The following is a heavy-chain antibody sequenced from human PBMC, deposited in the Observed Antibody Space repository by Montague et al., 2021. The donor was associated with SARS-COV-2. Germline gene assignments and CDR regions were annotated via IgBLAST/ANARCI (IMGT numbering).Heavy chain of an antibody. D-gene: IGHD3-3*01. CDR2: ISHSGIT. J-gene: IGHJ5*01. Sequence: SETLSLTCTVSGYSVTSSYWSWIRQPPGKGLQWIGFISHSGITNYNSFFKSRVAISVNTSKNRFSLKLSSATAADTAVYYCARLSIGGPLIRWFDSWGQGTLVTVSS. V-gene: IGHV4-59*02. CDR1: GYSVTSSY. CDR3: ARLSIGGPLIRWFDS.